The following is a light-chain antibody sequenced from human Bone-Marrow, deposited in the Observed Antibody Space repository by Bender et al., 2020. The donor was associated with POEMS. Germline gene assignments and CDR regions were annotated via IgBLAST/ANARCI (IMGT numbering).Light chain of an antibody. CDR3: QAWDSSSLYV. CDR1: QLGGKY. V-gene: IGLV3-1*01. CDR2: QDT. J-gene: IGLJ1*01. Sequence: SYELTQPPSVSVSPGQTASLTCSGDQLGGKYTSWYRQRPGQSPVLLIYQDTKRPSGIPERFSGSNSGNTATLTISGTQAMDEADYYCQAWDSSSLYVFGTGTKVTVL.